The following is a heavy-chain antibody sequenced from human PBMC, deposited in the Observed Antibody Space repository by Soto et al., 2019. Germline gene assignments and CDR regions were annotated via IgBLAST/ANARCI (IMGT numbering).Heavy chain of an antibody. CDR2: ISAYNGNT. V-gene: IGHV1-18*01. CDR1: GYTFTSYG. D-gene: IGHD6-19*01. J-gene: IGHJ1*01. CDR3: ATAGRINSGWYGPGSEYFHH. Sequence: QVQLVQSGAAVKKPGASVKVSCKASGYTFTSYGISWVRQAPGQGLERMGWISAYNGNTNYAQKLQGRVTMTTDTSTSTAYMELRSLTSEDTAVYFCATAGRINSGWYGPGSEYFHHWGQGTLVTVSS.